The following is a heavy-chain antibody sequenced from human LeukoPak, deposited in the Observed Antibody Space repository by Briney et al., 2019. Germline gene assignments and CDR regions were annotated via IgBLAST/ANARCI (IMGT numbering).Heavy chain of an antibody. D-gene: IGHD3/OR15-3a*01. CDR1: GFVFSDYY. J-gene: IGHJ4*02. V-gene: IGHV3-11*01. CDR3: GTHAGRTGSDD. CDR2: ISGSGNDI. Sequence: KPGGSLRLSSATSGFVFSDYYMSWIRQAPGKGLEWVSYISGSGNDISYANSVKGRFTISRDNAKGSLYLQMNSLRAADTAVYYCGTHAGRTGSDDWGQGTLVTVSS.